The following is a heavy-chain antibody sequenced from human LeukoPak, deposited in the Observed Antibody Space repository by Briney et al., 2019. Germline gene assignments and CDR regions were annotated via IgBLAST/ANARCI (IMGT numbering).Heavy chain of an antibody. CDR1: GYTFTRYS. CDR3: TRPYKEQLDFDH. D-gene: IGHD1-1*01. CDR2: INAGDGDT. V-gene: IGHV1-3*01. Sequence: ASVTVSSKASGYTFTRYSMHWVRQAPGQRLEWMGWINAGDGDTKYSQNLQGRVTITRDTSANTVYMQLSSLRSEDTAVYYCTRPYKEQLDFDHWGQGTLVTVSS. J-gene: IGHJ4*02.